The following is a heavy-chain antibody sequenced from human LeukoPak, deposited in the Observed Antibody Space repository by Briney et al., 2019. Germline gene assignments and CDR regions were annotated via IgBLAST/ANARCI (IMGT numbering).Heavy chain of an antibody. CDR2: IYYSGST. D-gene: IGHD2-2*01. CDR3: ARALGYCSSTSCQADRYFDY. J-gene: IGHJ4*02. CDR1: GGSISSYY. Sequence: SESLSLTCTVSGGSISSYYWSWIRQPPGKGLEWIGYIYYSGSTTYNPSLKSRVTISVDTSKNQSSLKLSSVTAADTAVYYCARALGYCSSTSCQADRYFDYWGQGTLVTVSS. V-gene: IGHV4-59*01.